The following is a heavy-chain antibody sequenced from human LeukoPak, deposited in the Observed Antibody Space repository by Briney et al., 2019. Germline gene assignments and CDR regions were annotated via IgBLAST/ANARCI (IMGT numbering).Heavy chain of an antibody. CDR2: INHSGST. J-gene: IGHJ1*01. V-gene: IGHV4-34*01. CDR3: ARHKAAAGTSSYFQH. CDR1: GGSFSGYY. D-gene: IGHD6-13*01. Sequence: SETLSLTCAVYGGSFSGYYWSWIRQPPGKGLEWIGEINHSGSTNYNPSLKSRVTISVDTSKNQFSLKLSSVTAADTAVYYCARHKAAAGTSSYFQHWGQGTLVTVSS.